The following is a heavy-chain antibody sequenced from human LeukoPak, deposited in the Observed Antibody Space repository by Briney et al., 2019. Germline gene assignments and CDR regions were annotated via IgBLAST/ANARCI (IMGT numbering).Heavy chain of an antibody. V-gene: IGHV4-61*05. D-gene: IGHD2-15*01. CDR2: IFYSGTT. J-gene: IGHJ4*02. CDR1: GGSISSSSYY. CDR3: ARGGWNKFDY. Sequence: SETLSLTCTVSGGSISSSSYYWGWIRQPPGKGLEWIGFIFYSGTTNYNPSLKSRVTTSVDTSKNQFSLKLSSVTAADTAVYYCARGGWNKFDYWGQGTLVTVSS.